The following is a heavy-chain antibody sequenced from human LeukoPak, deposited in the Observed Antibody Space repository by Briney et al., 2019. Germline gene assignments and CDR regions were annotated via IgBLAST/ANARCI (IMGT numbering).Heavy chain of an antibody. CDR2: IYCSGST. Sequence: PSETLSLTCTVSGGSISSYYWSWIRQPPGKGLEWIGYIYCSGSTNYNPSLKSRVTISVDTSKNQFSLKLSSVTAADTAVYYCARLLLEYSSSSRAFDIWGQGTMVTVSS. CDR3: ARLLLEYSSSSRAFDI. J-gene: IGHJ3*02. V-gene: IGHV4-59*01. CDR1: GGSISSYY. D-gene: IGHD6-6*01.